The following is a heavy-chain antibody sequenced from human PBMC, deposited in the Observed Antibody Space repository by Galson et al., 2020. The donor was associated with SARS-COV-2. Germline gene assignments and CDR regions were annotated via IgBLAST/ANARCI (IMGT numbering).Heavy chain of an antibody. J-gene: IGHJ4*02. D-gene: IGHD3-16*01. V-gene: IGHV3-48*03. CDR3: VREMTSLVGGPGDVEN. CDR2: ISSSGFTK. Sequence: GESLKISCAASGFKFSGYEMNWVRQAPGQGLEWVSYISSSGFTKLYADSVKGRFTVSRDNAKNLLYLEMNSLRAEDTAVYYCVREMTSLVGGPGDVENWRQGTLVTLSS. CDR1: GFKFSGYE.